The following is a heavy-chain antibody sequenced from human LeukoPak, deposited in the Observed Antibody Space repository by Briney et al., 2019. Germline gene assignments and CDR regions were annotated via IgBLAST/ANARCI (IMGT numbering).Heavy chain of an antibody. CDR2: ISSDGNDK. CDR3: TTKVIRGNSGDDYDD. CDR1: GFTFSSYW. Sequence: GGSLRLSCAASGFTFSSYWMSWVRQAPGKGLEWVALISSDGNDKLYGDSVRGRFTISRDDSKSTLYLQMNSLRAEDTAVYYCTTKVIRGNSGDDYDDWGQGTLVTVSS. J-gene: IGHJ4*02. V-gene: IGHV3-30*03. D-gene: IGHD5-12*01.